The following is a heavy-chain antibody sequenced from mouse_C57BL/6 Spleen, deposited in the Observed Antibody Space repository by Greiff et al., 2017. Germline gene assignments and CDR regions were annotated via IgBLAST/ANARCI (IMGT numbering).Heavy chain of an antibody. CDR3: ARRGAQDDY. CDR1: GYTFTSSW. J-gene: IGHJ2*01. D-gene: IGHD3-2*02. V-gene: IGHV1-55*01. CDR2: SYPGCGST. Sequence: QVHVKQPGAELVKPGASVKMSCKASGYTFTSSWITWVKQRPGQGLEWIGNSYPGCGSTNYNEKFKSKATLTVETSSSTAYIQLSSLTSEDSAVYYSARRGAQDDYWGQGTTLTVSS.